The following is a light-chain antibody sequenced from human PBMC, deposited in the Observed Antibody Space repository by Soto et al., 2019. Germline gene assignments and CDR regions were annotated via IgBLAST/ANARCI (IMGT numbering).Light chain of an antibody. CDR2: GVS. Sequence: QSALTQPASVSGSPGQSVTISCTGTSSDVGAYKYVSWYQKHPGKAPKLMIYGVSNRPSGISNRFSGSKSGNTAFLTISGLQPEDEADYYCSSFTGPTTPDVFGTGTKLTVL. CDR3: SSFTGPTTPDV. J-gene: IGLJ1*01. CDR1: SSDVGAYKY. V-gene: IGLV2-14*03.